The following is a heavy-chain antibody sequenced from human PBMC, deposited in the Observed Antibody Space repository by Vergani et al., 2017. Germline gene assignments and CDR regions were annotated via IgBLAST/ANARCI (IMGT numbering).Heavy chain of an antibody. J-gene: IGHJ4*02. CDR1: GFSILTSEMC. Sequence: QVTLRESGPALVKPTQTLTLTCTFSGFSILTSEMCVSWIRQPPGKALEWLALIDWNDNKYFNTSLKTRLTISKDASKNQVVLTMTNMDPVDTATYYCARIRRRGRSGYDIFDFWGQGILVTGAS. CDR2: IDWNDNK. CDR3: ARIRRRGRSGYDIFDF. V-gene: IGHV2-70*01. D-gene: IGHD5-12*01.